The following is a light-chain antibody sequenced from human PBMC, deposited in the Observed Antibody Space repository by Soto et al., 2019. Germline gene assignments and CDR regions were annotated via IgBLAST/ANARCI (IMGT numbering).Light chain of an antibody. CDR2: AAS. Sequence: DIQMTQAPSSLSASVGDRVTITCRASQSISSYLNWYQQKPGKAPKLLIYAASSLQSGVPSRFSGSGSGTDFTLTIRSLQPEEFATYYCQQSYSTPLTFGGGTKVEIK. CDR1: QSISSY. J-gene: IGKJ4*01. V-gene: IGKV1-39*01. CDR3: QQSYSTPLT.